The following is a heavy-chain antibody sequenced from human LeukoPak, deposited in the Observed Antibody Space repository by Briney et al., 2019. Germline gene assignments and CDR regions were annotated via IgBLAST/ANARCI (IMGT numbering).Heavy chain of an antibody. CDR1: AFTFDDYA. V-gene: IGHV3-20*04. Sequence: GGSLRLSCTASAFTFDDYAMSWVRQAPGKGLEWVSGIYWNGGSTGYADSVKGRFTISRDNAKNSLYLQMSGLRVEDTALYYCARGVVGNYWGQGTLVTVSS. D-gene: IGHD1-26*01. CDR3: ARGVVGNY. J-gene: IGHJ4*02. CDR2: IYWNGGST.